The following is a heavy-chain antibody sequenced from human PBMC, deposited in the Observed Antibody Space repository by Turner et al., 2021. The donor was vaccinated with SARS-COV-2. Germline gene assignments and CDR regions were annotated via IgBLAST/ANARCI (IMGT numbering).Heavy chain of an antibody. CDR3: ARWDNYYDSSGYYPDAFDI. Sequence: EVQLGESGGGRVKRGGSLRLPWAASGNTYSSYSMDWVRQAPGKGLGWVSSFSSSSSYIYYADSVKGRFTISRDNAKNSLYLQMNSLSAEATAVYYCARWDNYYDSSGYYPDAFDIWGQGTMVTVSS. V-gene: IGHV3-21*01. CDR2: FSSSSSYI. D-gene: IGHD3-22*01. CDR1: GNTYSSYS. J-gene: IGHJ3*02.